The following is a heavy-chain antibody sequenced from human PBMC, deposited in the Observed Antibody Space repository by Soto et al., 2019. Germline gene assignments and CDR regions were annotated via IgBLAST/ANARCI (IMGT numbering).Heavy chain of an antibody. CDR2: IIPIFGTT. D-gene: IGHD7-27*01. V-gene: IGHV1-69*13. CDR3: ARDNPTATPNFYYYYYGMDV. Sequence: ASVKVSCKASGRTFSNYAINWVRQAPGQGLEWMGGIIPIFGTTNYAQRFQGRVTVTADESTGTAYMELSSLTSDDTAIYYCARDNPTATPNFYYYYYGMDVWGQGTTVTVSS. CDR1: GRTFSNYA. J-gene: IGHJ6*02.